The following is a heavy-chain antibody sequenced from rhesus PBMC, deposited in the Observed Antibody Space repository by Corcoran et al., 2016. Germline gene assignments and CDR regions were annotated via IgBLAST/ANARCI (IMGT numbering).Heavy chain of an antibody. CDR3: VKTGSGYSGSWNLFDY. J-gene: IGHJ4*01. D-gene: IGHD6-25*01. CDR1: GGSISSSY. Sequence: QLQLQESGPGLVKPSATLSVTCAVSGGSISSSYWSWIRQAPGKVLEWIGYIYGSGSSTNNNPSLERRVTLSVDTSKNQLSLNLSSVTTADTAVYYCVKTGSGYSGSWNLFDYWGQGVLVTVSS. CDR2: IYGSGSST. V-gene: IGHV4-169*01.